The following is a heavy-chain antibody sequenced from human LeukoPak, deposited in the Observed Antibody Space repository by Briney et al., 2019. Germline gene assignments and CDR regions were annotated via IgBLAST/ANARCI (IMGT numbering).Heavy chain of an antibody. CDR1: GFTFSSYS. CDR3: ARVVQQWLVHPDNYMDV. V-gene: IGHV3-48*01. CDR2: ISSSSSTI. D-gene: IGHD6-19*01. J-gene: IGHJ6*03. Sequence: PGRSLRLSCAASGFTFSSYSMNWVRQAPGKGLEWVSYISSSSSTIYYADSVKGRFTISRDNAKNSLYLQMNSLRAEDTAVYYCARVVQQWLVHPDNYMDVWGKGTTVTVSS.